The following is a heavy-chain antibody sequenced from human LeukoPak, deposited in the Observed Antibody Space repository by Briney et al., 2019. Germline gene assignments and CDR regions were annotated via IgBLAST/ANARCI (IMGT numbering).Heavy chain of an antibody. D-gene: IGHD1-7*01. V-gene: IGHV3-7*01. CDR1: GFTFSSYW. J-gene: IGHJ6*02. Sequence: GGSLRLSCAASGFTFSSYWMSWVRQAPGKGLXXXXXIKQDGSEKYYVDSVKGRFTISRDNAKNSLYLQMNSLRAEDTAVYYCARDRTTYYYYGMDVWGQGTTVTVSS. CDR2: IKQDGSEK. CDR3: ARDRTTYYYYGMDV.